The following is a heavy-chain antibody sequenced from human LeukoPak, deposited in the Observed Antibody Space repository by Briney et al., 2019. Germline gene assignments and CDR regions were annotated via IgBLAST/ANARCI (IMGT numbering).Heavy chain of an antibody. V-gene: IGHV3-30*04. D-gene: IGHD3-10*01. Sequence: GGSLRLSCAASGFTFSSYAMHWVRQAPGKGLEWVAVISYDGSNKYYADSVKGRFTISRDNAKNSLYLQMNSLRAEDTAVYYCARVGRFKTSDYWGQGTLVTVSS. J-gene: IGHJ4*02. CDR3: ARVGRFKTSDY. CDR1: GFTFSSYA. CDR2: ISYDGSNK.